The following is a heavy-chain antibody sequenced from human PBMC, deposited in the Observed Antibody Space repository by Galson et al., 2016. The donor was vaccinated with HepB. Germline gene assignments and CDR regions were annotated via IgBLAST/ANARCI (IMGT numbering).Heavy chain of an antibody. J-gene: IGHJ4*02. Sequence: ETLSLTCTVSGGSISSSSYYWGWIRQPPGKGLEWIGSIYYSGSTYYNPSLKSRVTISIDTSKNQFSLKLSSVTAADTAVYYCARHSGYSSSWYFFEALDYWGQGTLVTVSS. CDR1: GGSISSSSYY. V-gene: IGHV4-39*01. CDR3: ARHSGYSSSWYFFEALDY. D-gene: IGHD6-13*01. CDR2: IYYSGST.